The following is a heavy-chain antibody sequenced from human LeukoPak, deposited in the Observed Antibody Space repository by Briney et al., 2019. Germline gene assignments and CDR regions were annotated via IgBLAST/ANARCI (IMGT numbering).Heavy chain of an antibody. CDR1: GYTFTGYY. CDR3: ARDYTLTLGTTTYFQH. Sequence: AASVKVSCKASGYTFTGYYIHWVRQAPGQGLELMGWINTNTGNPTYAQGFTGRFVFSLDTSVSTAYLQISSLKAEDTAVYYCARDYTLTLGTTTYFQHWGQGTLVTVSS. D-gene: IGHD1-7*01. CDR2: INTNTGNP. V-gene: IGHV7-4-1*02. J-gene: IGHJ1*01.